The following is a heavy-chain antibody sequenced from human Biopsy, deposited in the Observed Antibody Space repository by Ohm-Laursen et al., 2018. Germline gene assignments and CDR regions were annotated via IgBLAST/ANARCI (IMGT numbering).Heavy chain of an antibody. CDR3: ARHLRYNDY. CDR1: GDSVTKYY. V-gene: IGHV4-59*02. CDR2: IYYSVMT. J-gene: IGHJ4*02. Sequence: SDTLSLTCTVSGDSVTKYYWSWIRQPPGKGLEWIGHIYYSVMTNYNPSLQSRVSISVDTSRNQVSLTLSSVTAADTAEYYCARHLRYNDYWGQGTLVTVSS. D-gene: IGHD3-9*01.